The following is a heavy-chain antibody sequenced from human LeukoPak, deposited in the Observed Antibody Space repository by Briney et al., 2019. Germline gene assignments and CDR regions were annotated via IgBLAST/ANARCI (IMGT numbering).Heavy chain of an antibody. V-gene: IGHV3-53*05. CDR1: GFTVSSNY. D-gene: IGHD5-18*01. CDR3: AKDTAMARWYFDY. CDR2: IYSGGST. Sequence: PGGSLRLSCAASGFTVSSNYMSWVRQAPGKGLEWVSVIYSGGSTYYADSVKGRFTISRDNSKNTLYLQMNSLRAEDTAVYYCAKDTAMARWYFDYWGQGTLVTVSS. J-gene: IGHJ4*02.